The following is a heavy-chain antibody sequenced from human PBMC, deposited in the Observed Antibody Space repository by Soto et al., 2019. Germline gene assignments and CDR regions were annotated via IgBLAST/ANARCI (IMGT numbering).Heavy chain of an antibody. CDR2: IIPIFGTA. Sequence: QVQLVQSGAEVKKPGSSVKVSCKASGGTFSSYAISWVRQAPGQGLEWMGGIIPIFGTANYAQKFQGRVTITADESTSTAYMELSSLRSEYTAVYYCARDVGYCGGDCLFFDYWGQGTLVTVSS. D-gene: IGHD2-21*02. J-gene: IGHJ4*02. V-gene: IGHV1-69*01. CDR1: GGTFSSYA. CDR3: ARDVGYCGGDCLFFDY.